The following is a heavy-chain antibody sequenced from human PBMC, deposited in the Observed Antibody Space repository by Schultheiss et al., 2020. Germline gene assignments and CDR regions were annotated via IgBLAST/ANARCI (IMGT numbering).Heavy chain of an antibody. J-gene: IGHJ4*02. CDR2: IYWNDDK. V-gene: IGHV2-70*12. D-gene: IGHD5-18*01. CDR1: GFSLSTSGVG. CDR3: AHSLAGGGYSYGFGD. Sequence: SGPRLVKPTQTLTLTCTFSGFSLSTSGVGVGWIRQPPGKALEWLALIYWNDDKYYSTSLKTRLTISKDTSKNQVVLTMTNMDPVDTATYYCAHSLAGGGYSYGFGDWGRGTLVNVAS.